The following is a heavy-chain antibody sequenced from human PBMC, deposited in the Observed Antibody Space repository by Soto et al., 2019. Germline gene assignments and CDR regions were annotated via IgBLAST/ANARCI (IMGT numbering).Heavy chain of an antibody. CDR1: GFPFNGSA. CDR2: IRSKPNNYAT. V-gene: IGHV3-73*02. J-gene: IGHJ6*02. Sequence: EVQLVESGGGLVHPGGSLKLSCAASGFPFNGSAMHWVRQASGKGLEWVGRIRSKPNNYATAYAASLKRRFTISRDDSKNTAYLQMNSLKTEDTAVYYCAGDFYYNMDVWGQGTTVTVSS. CDR3: AGDFYYNMDV.